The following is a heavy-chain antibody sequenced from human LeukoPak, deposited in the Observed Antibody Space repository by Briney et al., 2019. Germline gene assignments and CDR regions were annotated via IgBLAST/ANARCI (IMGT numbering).Heavy chain of an antibody. V-gene: IGHV4-59*01. CDR3: AREAGDY. CDR1: GGSISSYY. CDR2: IYYSGST. J-gene: IGHJ4*02. Sequence: PSETLSLTCTVSGGSISSYYWSWLRQPPGKGLEWIGYIYYSGSTNYNPSLKSRVTISVDTSKNQFSLKLSSVTAADTAVYYCAREAGDYWGQGTLVTVSS.